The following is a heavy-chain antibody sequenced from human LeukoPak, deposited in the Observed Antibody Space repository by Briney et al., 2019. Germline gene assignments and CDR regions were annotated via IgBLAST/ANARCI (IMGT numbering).Heavy chain of an antibody. CDR1: GFTFSSYA. CDR3: ATRNGVVPVEGY. V-gene: IGHV3-23*01. D-gene: IGHD2-2*01. Sequence: GGSLRLSCAASGFTFSSYAMSWVRQAPGKALEWVSAISASGSSTYYADSVKGQFIISRDNSKNTLYLQMNSLRAEDTAVYYCATRNGVVPVEGYWGQGTLVTVSS. J-gene: IGHJ4*02. CDR2: ISASGSST.